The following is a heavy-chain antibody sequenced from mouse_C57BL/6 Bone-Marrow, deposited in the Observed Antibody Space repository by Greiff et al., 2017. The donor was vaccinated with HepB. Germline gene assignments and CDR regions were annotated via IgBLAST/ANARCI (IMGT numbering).Heavy chain of an antibody. V-gene: IGHV5-6*01. J-gene: IGHJ2*01. D-gene: IGHD2-3*01. CDR1: GFTFSSYG. CDR3: AGDRERYDGYYTYYFDY. CDR2: ISSGGSYT. Sequence: DVHLVESGGDLVKPGGSLKLSCAASGFTFSSYGMSWVRQTPDKRLEWVATISSGGSYTYYPDSVKGRFTISRDNAKNNLYLQMSHLKSEDTAMYYCAGDRERYDGYYTYYFDYWGQGTTLTVSS.